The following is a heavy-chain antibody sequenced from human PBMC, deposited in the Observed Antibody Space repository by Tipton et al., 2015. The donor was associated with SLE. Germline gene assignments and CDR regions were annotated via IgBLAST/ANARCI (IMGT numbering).Heavy chain of an antibody. CDR2: LHPGDSKT. Sequence: VQLVQSGAEVKKPGESLKFSCKASGYSFTDFWIGWVRQMPGKGLEWLGILHPGDSKTRYNPSFQGQVTMSADKSINTAYLRWSSLNASDTAMYYCARDWGLDSWGEGTLVTVSS. CDR3: ARDWGLDS. V-gene: IGHV5-51*01. D-gene: IGHD7-27*01. J-gene: IGHJ4*02. CDR1: GYSFTDFW.